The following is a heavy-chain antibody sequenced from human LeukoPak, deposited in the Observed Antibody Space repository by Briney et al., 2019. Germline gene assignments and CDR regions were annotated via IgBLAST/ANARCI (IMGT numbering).Heavy chain of an antibody. CDR2: ISHTGSDT. Sequence: GGSLRLSCAASGFTFSSYAMSWVRQAPGKGLEWVSAISHTGSDTYYADSVKDRFSISRDNSKNTLYLQMNSLRAEDTALCYCAKRFYGSGSFYGDWGRGTLVTVSS. J-gene: IGHJ4*02. D-gene: IGHD3-10*01. CDR1: GFTFSSYA. V-gene: IGHV3-23*01. CDR3: AKRFYGSGSFYGD.